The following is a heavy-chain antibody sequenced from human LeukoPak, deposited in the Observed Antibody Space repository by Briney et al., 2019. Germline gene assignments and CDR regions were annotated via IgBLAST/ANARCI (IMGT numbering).Heavy chain of an antibody. CDR1: GGSISSYY. CDR3: ARVPWIQLSCYFDY. Sequence: SETLSLTCTVSGGSISSYYWSWIRQPPGKGLEWIGYIYYSGSTNYNPSLKSRVTISVDTSKNQFSLKLSSVTAADTAVYYCARVPWIQLSCYFDYWGQGTLVTVSS. CDR2: IYYSGST. J-gene: IGHJ4*02. D-gene: IGHD5-18*01. V-gene: IGHV4-59*01.